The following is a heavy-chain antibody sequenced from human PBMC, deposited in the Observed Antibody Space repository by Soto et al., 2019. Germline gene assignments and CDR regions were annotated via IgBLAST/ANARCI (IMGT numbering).Heavy chain of an antibody. V-gene: IGHV5-51*01. Sequence: GESLKISCKASGYSFNAYWIGWVRQMPGKGLEWMGTIYPGDSDTRYSPSFQGQVTISADKSISTAYLQWSSLKASDTAMYYCARTNPIAVAGNFDYWGQGTLVTVSS. CDR2: IYPGDSDT. J-gene: IGHJ4*02. CDR1: GYSFNAYW. D-gene: IGHD6-19*01. CDR3: ARTNPIAVAGNFDY.